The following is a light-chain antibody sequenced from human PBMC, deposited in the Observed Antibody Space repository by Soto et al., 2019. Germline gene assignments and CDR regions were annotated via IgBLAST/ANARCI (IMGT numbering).Light chain of an antibody. CDR2: KAS. CDR1: QSISSW. CDR3: QQYNSYSGT. J-gene: IGKJ1*01. Sequence: DIQMTQSPSTLSASVGDRVTITCRASQSISSWLAWYQQKPGKAPNLLIYKASSLESGVPSRFSGSGSGTEFTLTISSLQPDDFATYYCQQYNSYSGTLGQGTKVEIK. V-gene: IGKV1-5*03.